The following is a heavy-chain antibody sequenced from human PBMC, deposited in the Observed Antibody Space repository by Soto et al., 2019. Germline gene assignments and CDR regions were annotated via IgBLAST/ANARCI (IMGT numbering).Heavy chain of an antibody. CDR2: ISASGRDT. J-gene: IGHJ4*02. CDR1: GFTFSNYA. Sequence: GGSLRLSCAASGFTFSNYAMSWVRQAPGKGLEWVSGISASGRDTYYADSVKDRFTISRDNSKNTVYLQVNSLRADDTAIYYCAKGKSSGWYYFDYWGQAT. CDR3: AKGKSSGWYYFDY. D-gene: IGHD6-19*01. V-gene: IGHV3-23*01.